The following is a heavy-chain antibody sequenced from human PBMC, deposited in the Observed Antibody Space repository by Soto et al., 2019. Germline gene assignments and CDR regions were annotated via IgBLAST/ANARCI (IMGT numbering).Heavy chain of an antibody. CDR3: APRYCIRTSCSLGYYYGMDV. CDR1: GGTFSSYA. J-gene: IGHJ6*02. D-gene: IGHD2-2*01. CDR2: IIPIFGTA. V-gene: IGHV1-69*12. Sequence: QVQLVQSGAEVKKTGSSVKVSCKASGGTFSSYAISWVRQAPGQGLEWMGGIIPIFGTANYAQKFQGRVTITADESTSKAYMELSSRRSEDTAVYYCAPRYCIRTSCSLGYYYGMDVWGQGTTVTASS.